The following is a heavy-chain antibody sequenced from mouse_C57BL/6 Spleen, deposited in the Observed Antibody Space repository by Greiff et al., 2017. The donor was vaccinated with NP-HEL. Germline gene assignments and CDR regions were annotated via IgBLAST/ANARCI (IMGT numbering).Heavy chain of an antibody. CDR1: GYTFTSYG. CDR3: ARSGTTVVDAWFAY. CDR2: IYPRSGNT. V-gene: IGHV1-81*01. J-gene: IGHJ3*01. Sequence: QVQLQQSGAELARPGASVKLSCKASGYTFTSYGISWVKQRTGQGLEWIGEIYPRSGNTYYNEKFKGKATLTADKSSSTAYMELRSLTSEDSAVYFCARSGTTVVDAWFAYWGQGTLVTVSA. D-gene: IGHD1-1*01.